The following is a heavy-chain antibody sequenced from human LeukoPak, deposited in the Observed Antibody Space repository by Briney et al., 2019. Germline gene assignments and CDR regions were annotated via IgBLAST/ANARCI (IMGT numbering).Heavy chain of an antibody. D-gene: IGHD3-10*01. V-gene: IGHV4-39*07. CDR2: IYHSGST. CDR1: GGSIRSSSYN. J-gene: IGHJ6*03. CDR3: AREYDYYGSGSYDATGYYYYMDV. Sequence: SETLSLTCTVSGGSIRSSSYNWGWIRQPPGKGLEWIGEIYHSGSTNYNPSLKSRVTISVDKSKNQFSLKLSSVTAADTAVYYCAREYDYYGSGSYDATGYYYYMDVWGKGITVTVSS.